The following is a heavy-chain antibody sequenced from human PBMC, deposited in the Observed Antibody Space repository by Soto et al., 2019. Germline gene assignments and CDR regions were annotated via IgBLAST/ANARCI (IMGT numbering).Heavy chain of an antibody. D-gene: IGHD6-19*01. Sequence: QLHLVQSGAVVKKPGASVTVSCSASGYPVTAYYMHWVRQAPGRRLEWMGGINPATGAAKYTRTFQGRVTMTRDTATSTVFMELSGLASVVTAVFYWARGGGVGVAGSAAFDMWGQGTLVTVSS. J-gene: IGHJ3*02. CDR2: INPATGAA. CDR3: ARGGGVGVAGSAAFDM. CDR1: GYPVTAYY. V-gene: IGHV1-2*02.